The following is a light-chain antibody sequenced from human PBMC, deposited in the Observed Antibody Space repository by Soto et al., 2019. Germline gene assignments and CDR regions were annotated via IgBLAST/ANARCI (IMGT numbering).Light chain of an antibody. CDR1: SSDVGGYDY. Sequence: QSVLTQPASVSGSPGQSITISCTGTSSDVGGYDYVSWYQLHPGKAPKLMVFEVSNRPSGVSYRFSGSKSGNTASLTISGLQAEDEADYFCSSYPISPAYLFGTGTKLTVL. J-gene: IGLJ1*01. V-gene: IGLV2-14*01. CDR2: EVS. CDR3: SSYPISPAYL.